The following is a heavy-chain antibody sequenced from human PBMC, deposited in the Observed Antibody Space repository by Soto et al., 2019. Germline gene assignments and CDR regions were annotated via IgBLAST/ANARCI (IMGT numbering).Heavy chain of an antibody. CDR3: ARDPRETTYYLDY. D-gene: IGHD1-1*01. J-gene: IGHJ4*02. CDR1: GFTFHSFT. CDR2: ISYDGTNE. V-gene: IGHV3-30-3*01. Sequence: QVRLVESGGGVVQPGRSLRLSCAASGFTFHSFTMHWVRQSPGKGLEWVALISYDGTNEYYADSVKGRFTISRDNSKSTLYLQMNSLRTDDTALYYCARDPRETTYYLDYWGQGTLVTVSS.